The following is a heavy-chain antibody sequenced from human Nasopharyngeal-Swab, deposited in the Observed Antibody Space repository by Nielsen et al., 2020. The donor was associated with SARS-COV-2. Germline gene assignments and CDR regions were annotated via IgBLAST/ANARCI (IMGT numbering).Heavy chain of an antibody. D-gene: IGHD1-26*01. V-gene: IGHV3-48*04. CDR2: ISSSSSTI. J-gene: IGHJ4*02. CDR1: GFTFSSYS. CDR3: ARDPPVGATTVFDY. Sequence: GGSLRLSCAASGFTFSSYSMNWARQAPGKGLEWVSYISSSSSTIYYVDSVKGRFTISRDNAKNSLYLQMNSLRAEDTAVYYCARDPPVGATTVFDYWGQGTLVTVSS.